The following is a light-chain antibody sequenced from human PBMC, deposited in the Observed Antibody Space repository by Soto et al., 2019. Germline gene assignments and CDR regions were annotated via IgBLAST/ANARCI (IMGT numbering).Light chain of an antibody. V-gene: IGKV1-33*01. CDR3: QQCDNLPIT. Sequence: DIQMTQSPASLSASVGDRVTITCQASQDISNYLNWYQQKPGEAPKLLISIASNLEAGVPSRFSGSGSRTHFTFTITSLQPEDIATYYCQQCDNLPITFGQGTRLEIK. J-gene: IGKJ5*01. CDR1: QDISNY. CDR2: IAS.